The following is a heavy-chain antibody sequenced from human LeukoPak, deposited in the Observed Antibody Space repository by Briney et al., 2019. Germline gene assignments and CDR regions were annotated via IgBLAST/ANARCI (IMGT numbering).Heavy chain of an antibody. D-gene: IGHD4-17*01. CDR3: AKDRTTVTTSDFDY. V-gene: IGHV3-9*01. CDR1: GFTFDDYA. CDR2: ISWNSGSI. Sequence: GGSLRLSCAASGFTFDDYAMHWVRQAPGKGLEWVSGISWNSGSIGYADSVKGRFTISRDNAKNSLYLQMNSLRAGDTALYYCAKDRTTVTTSDFDYWGQGTLVTVSS. J-gene: IGHJ4*02.